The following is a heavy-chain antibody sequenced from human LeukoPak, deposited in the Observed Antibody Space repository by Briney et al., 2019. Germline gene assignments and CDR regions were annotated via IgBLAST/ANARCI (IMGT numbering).Heavy chain of an antibody. Sequence: PGGSLRLSCAASGLTASTYYMTGVAQPQGKGLSAAPVFYSGGSTYYADSVKGRFTVSRDNSKNTLYLQMNSLRAEDTAMYYCARGLGYCTSTTCLLPFDYWGQGTLVTVSS. J-gene: IGHJ4*02. V-gene: IGHV3-53*03. CDR1: GLTASTYY. CDR3: ARGLGYCTSTTCLLPFDY. D-gene: IGHD2-2*01. CDR2: FYSGGST.